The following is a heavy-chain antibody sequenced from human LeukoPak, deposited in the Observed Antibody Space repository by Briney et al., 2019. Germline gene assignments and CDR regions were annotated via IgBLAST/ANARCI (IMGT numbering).Heavy chain of an antibody. V-gene: IGHV3-48*03. Sequence: GGSLRLSCAASGFTFSSYVMSWVRQAPGKGLEWLSYISSSGSTIYYADSVKGRFTISRDNARYSLYLHMNSLRAEDTAVYYCARGPPVPAAIPFDYWGQGTLVTVSS. CDR1: GFTFSSYV. CDR3: ARGPPVPAAIPFDY. D-gene: IGHD2-2*02. J-gene: IGHJ4*02. CDR2: ISSSGSTI.